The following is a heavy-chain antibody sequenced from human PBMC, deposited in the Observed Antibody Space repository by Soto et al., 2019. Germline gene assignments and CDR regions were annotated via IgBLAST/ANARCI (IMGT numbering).Heavy chain of an antibody. Sequence: QVQLQESGPGLVKPSQTLSLTCTVSGGSISSGGYYWSWIRQHPGKGLAWIGYIYYSGSTYYNPSLKSRVTISVDTSKNQFSLKLSSVTAADTSVYYCARVRLSTHYGSGSDYNFDYWGQGTLVTVSS. D-gene: IGHD3-10*01. CDR3: ARVRLSTHYGSGSDYNFDY. CDR2: IYYSGST. V-gene: IGHV4-31*03. J-gene: IGHJ4*02. CDR1: GGSISSGGYY.